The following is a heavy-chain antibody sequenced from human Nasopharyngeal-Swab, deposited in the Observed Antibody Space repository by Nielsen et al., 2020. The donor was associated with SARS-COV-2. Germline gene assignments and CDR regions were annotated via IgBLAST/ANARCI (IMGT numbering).Heavy chain of an antibody. J-gene: IGHJ4*02. CDR2: ISYDGSNK. CDR3: AKDPSIVAQNWYYFDY. D-gene: IGHD5-12*01. CDR1: GFTFSSYG. Sequence: GESLKISCAASGFTFSSYGMHWVRQAPGKGLEWVAVISYDGSNKYYAESVKGRFTISRDNSKNTLYLQMNSLRAEDTAVYYCAKDPSIVAQNWYYFDYWGQGTLVTVSS. V-gene: IGHV3-30*18.